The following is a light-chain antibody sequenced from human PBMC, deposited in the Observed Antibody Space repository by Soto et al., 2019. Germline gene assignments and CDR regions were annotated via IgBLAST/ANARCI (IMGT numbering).Light chain of an antibody. Sequence: QSALTQPPSASGSPGQSVTISCTGTSSDVGGYNYVSWYQQHPGKAPKLILYEVSKRPSGVPDRFSGSKSGNTASLTVSGLQAEDEADYYCSSYAGSNNVVFGGETKLTVL. CDR1: SSDVGGYNY. CDR3: SSYAGSNNVV. V-gene: IGLV2-8*01. J-gene: IGLJ2*01. CDR2: EVS.